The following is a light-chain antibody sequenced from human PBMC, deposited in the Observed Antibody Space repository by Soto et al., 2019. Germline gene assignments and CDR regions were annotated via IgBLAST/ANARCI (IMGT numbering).Light chain of an antibody. J-gene: IGKJ3*01. V-gene: IGKV2D-29*02. CDR2: EVS. Sequence: EIVVTQTPLSLSVTPGQPASISCKSTQSLLYSDGKTYLSWYMQKPGQSPQLLIYEVSNRFSGVTDRFSGSRSGTDFTLKISRVEAEDVGVYHCLQSKQLPFTFGAGTKVEIK. CDR3: LQSKQLPFT. CDR1: QSLLYSDGKTY.